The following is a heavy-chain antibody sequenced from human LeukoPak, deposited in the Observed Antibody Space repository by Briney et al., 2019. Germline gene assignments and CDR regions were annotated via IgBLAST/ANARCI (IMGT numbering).Heavy chain of an antibody. D-gene: IGHD6-25*01. CDR1: GASISSYY. Sequence: SETLSLTCPVSGASISSYYWSWIRLPPGRGLEWVGYIYYSGSTNYNPSLKSRVTISVDTSKNQFSLRLSSVTAADTAVYYCARHRSYSTITAFDYWGRGTLVTVSS. V-gene: IGHV4-59*08. J-gene: IGHJ4*02. CDR3: ARHRSYSTITAFDY. CDR2: IYYSGST.